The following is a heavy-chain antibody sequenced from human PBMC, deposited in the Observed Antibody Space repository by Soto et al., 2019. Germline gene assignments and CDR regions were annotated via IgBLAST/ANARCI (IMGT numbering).Heavy chain of an antibody. CDR2: IWYDGSNK. V-gene: IGHV3-33*01. J-gene: IGHJ4*02. D-gene: IGHD3-22*01. Sequence: QVQLVESGGGVVQHGMSLRLSCAASGFTFSSYGMHWVRQAPGKGLEWVAVIWYDGSNKYYADSVKGRFTISSDNSKNTLYLQMNSLRAEDTAVYYCARDPANYYDSSGYFDYWGQGTLVTVSS. CDR1: GFTFSSYG. CDR3: ARDPANYYDSSGYFDY.